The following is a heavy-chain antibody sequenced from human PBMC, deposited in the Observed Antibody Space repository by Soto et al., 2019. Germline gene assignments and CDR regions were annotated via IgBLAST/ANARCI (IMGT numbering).Heavy chain of an antibody. CDR3: AQNYFDY. V-gene: IGHV3-23*01. Sequence: HPGGSLRLSCAASGFTFSSYAMTWVRQAPGKGLERVSAIGSSGAGTFYADSVKGRFTISRDNSKNTLFLQMNSLRAEDTAVYHCAQNYFDYWGLGTLVTVSS. J-gene: IGHJ4*02. CDR1: GFTFSSYA. CDR2: IGSSGAGT.